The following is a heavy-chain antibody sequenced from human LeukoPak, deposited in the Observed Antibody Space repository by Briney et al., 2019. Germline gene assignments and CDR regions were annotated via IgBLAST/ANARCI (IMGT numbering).Heavy chain of an antibody. CDR3: AKDVGGYQLPSYFDY. D-gene: IGHD2-2*01. Sequence: GGSLRLSCAASRFSFGAFPMGWVRQSPGKGLEWVSSISAGADLTFYADSVRGRFSISRENSKNTLYLQMNSLRAEDTAVYYCAKDVGGYQLPSYFDYWGQGTLVTVSS. CDR2: ISAGADLT. J-gene: IGHJ4*02. V-gene: IGHV3-23*01. CDR1: RFSFGAFP.